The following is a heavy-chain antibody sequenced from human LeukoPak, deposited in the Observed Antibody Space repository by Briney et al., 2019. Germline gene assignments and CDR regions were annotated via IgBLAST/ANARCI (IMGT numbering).Heavy chain of an antibody. CDR2: IYYSGST. J-gene: IGHJ6*02. D-gene: IGHD2-15*01. Sequence: SETLSLTCTVSGGSISSYYWSWIRQPPGKGLEWIGYIYYSGSTNYNPSLKSRVTISVDTSKNQFSLKLSSVTAADTAVYYCARVLSGYYYGMDVWGQGTTVTVS. CDR3: ARVLSGYYYGMDV. CDR1: GGSISSYY. V-gene: IGHV4-59*12.